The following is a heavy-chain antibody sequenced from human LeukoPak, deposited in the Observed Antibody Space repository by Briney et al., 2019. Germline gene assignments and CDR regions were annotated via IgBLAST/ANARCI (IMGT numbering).Heavy chain of an antibody. J-gene: IGHJ6*03. V-gene: IGHV1-8*01. CDR1: GYTFTSYD. Sequence: ASVKVSCTASGYTFTSYDINWVRQATGQGLEWMGWMNPNSGNTGYAQKFQGRVTMTRNTSISTAYMELSSLRSEDTAVYYCARGPRLVLWFGELLPTYYYYMDVWGKGTTVTISS. CDR3: ARGPRLVLWFGELLPTYYYYMDV. D-gene: IGHD3-10*01. CDR2: MNPNSGNT.